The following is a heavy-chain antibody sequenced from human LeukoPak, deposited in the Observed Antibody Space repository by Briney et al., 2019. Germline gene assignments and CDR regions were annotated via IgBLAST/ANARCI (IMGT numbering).Heavy chain of an antibody. CDR3: ARDYGGSYPQYFDY. V-gene: IGHV3-30-3*01. D-gene: IGHD1-26*01. CDR2: ISYDGSNKYDGSSK. Sequence: PGGSLRLSCAASGFTFSSYAMHWVRQAPGKGLEWVSVISYDGSNKYDGSSKHYADSVKGRFTISRDNSKNTLYLQMNSLRAEDTAVYYCARDYGGSYPQYFDYWGQGTLVTVSS. CDR1: GFTFSSYA. J-gene: IGHJ4*02.